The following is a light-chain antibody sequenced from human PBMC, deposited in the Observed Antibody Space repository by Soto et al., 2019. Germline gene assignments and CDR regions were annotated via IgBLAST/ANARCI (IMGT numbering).Light chain of an antibody. V-gene: IGKV3-11*01. Sequence: EIVWTPSPAMLLLSPGERATLSCRASQSVSSYLAWYQQKPGQAPRLLIYDASNRATGIPARFSGSGSGTDFTLTISSLEPEDFAVYYCQQRSNWPRTFGQGTKVDI. CDR1: QSVSSY. CDR3: QQRSNWPRT. J-gene: IGKJ1*01. CDR2: DAS.